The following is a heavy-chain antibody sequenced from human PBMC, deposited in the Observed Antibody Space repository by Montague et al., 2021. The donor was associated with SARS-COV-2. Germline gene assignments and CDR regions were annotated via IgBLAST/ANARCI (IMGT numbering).Heavy chain of an antibody. CDR1: GGSISSCY. CDR2: IFHSGIT. V-gene: IGHV4-59*13. J-gene: IGHJ5*02. D-gene: IGHD1-20*01. CDR3: ARTEYNWNDWFDP. Sequence: SETLSLTCSVSGGSISSCYWSWIRQSPGKGLEWIGYIFHSGITDYNPSLKSRVTISADMSKNQFSLQLNSVTAADSAVYYCARTEYNWNDWFDPWGQGTLVTVSS.